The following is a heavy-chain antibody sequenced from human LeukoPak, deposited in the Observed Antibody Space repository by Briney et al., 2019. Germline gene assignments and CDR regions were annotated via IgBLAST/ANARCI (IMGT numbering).Heavy chain of an antibody. V-gene: IGHV1-2*02. D-gene: IGHD2-2*01. CDR1: GYTFTGYY. Sequence: ASVKVSCKASGYTFTGYYMHWVLQAPGQGLEWMGWINPNSGGTNYAQKFQGRVTMTRDTSISTAYMELSRLRSDDTAVYYCARDNRYHLLCNCFDPWGQGTLVTVSS. J-gene: IGHJ5*02. CDR2: INPNSGGT. CDR3: ARDNRYHLLCNCFDP.